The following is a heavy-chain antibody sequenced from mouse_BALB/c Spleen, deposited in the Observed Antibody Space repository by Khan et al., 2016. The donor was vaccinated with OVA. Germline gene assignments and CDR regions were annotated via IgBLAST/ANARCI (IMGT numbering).Heavy chain of an antibody. J-gene: IGHJ2*01. D-gene: IGHD2-10*02. Sequence: EVQLVESGPGLVKPSQSLSLTCTVTGYSITSDYGWNWIRQFPGNKLEWMGYISSSGSTNYNPSLKSRISITRDTSKNQFFLQLNSVTTEDTATYDCARKDSIKYWGQGTTLTVSS. V-gene: IGHV3-2*02. CDR2: ISSSGST. CDR3: ARKDSIKY. CDR1: GYSITSDYG.